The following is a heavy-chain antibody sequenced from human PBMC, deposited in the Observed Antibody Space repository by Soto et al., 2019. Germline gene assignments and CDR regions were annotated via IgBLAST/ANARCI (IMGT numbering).Heavy chain of an antibody. Sequence: PSETLSLTCTVSGGSISSYYWSWIRQPPGKGLEWIGYIYYSGSIDYNPSLKSRVTISIDTSKNQFSLKLSSVTAADTAVYYCARGTAMSPYNWFDPWGQGTLVTVS. CDR3: ARGTAMSPYNWFDP. CDR2: IYYSGSI. J-gene: IGHJ5*02. V-gene: IGHV4-59*01. CDR1: GGSISSYY. D-gene: IGHD5-18*01.